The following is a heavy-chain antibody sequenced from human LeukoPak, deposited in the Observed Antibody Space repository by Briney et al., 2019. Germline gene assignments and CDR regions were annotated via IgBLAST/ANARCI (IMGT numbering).Heavy chain of an antibody. Sequence: GASVKVSCKASGYTFSSHAMHWVRQAPGQRLEWMGWVNAGNGKTKYSQKLQGRVTITRDTSASTAYMELSSLRSEDTAVYYCARDVIDGRGYSYGYDYWGQGTLVTVSS. CDR3: ARDVIDGRGYSYGYDY. CDR2: VNAGNGKT. J-gene: IGHJ4*02. CDR1: GYTFSSHA. D-gene: IGHD5-18*01. V-gene: IGHV1-3*01.